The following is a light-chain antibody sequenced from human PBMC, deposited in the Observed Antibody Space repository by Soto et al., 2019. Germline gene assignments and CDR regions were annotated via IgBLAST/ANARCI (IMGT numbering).Light chain of an antibody. CDR3: AAWDDSLRAVV. CDR2: HNN. Sequence: QSVLTQPPSVSGAPGQRVTISCTGSSSNIGADFDVHWYQHLPGTAPKLLISHNNNRPSGVPDRFSGSKSGTSASLAITGLQADDEAEYYCAAWDDSLRAVVFGGGTKLTVL. V-gene: IGLV1-40*01. J-gene: IGLJ2*01. CDR1: SSNIGADFD.